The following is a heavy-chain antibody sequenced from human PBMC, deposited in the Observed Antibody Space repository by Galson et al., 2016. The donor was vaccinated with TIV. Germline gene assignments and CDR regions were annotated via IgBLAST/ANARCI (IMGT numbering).Heavy chain of an antibody. CDR3: ATESVVLGEHFYHGMEL. Sequence: SLRLSCAVSGFTFSYAWMTWVRQAPGKGLEWVGRIKTKMEGGATDYAAVVKGSFTILRDDSKNMLYLQMISLKTEDTGVYYCATESVVLGEHFYHGMELWGQGTTVVVSS. D-gene: IGHD2-15*01. J-gene: IGHJ6*02. CDR2: IKTKMEGGAT. CDR1: GFTFSYAW. V-gene: IGHV3-15*01.